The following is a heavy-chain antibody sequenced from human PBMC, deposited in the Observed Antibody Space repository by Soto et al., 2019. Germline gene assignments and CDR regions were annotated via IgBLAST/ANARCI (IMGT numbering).Heavy chain of an antibody. D-gene: IGHD5-12*01. V-gene: IGHV1-46*01. CDR2: MNPSGDRT. Sequence: QVQLMQSGTEVKEPGASVNLSCKASGYTFSSFYIHWVRQAPGQGLEWVGIMNPSGDRTNYAQNFQGRVNMTRDTATRTVYMELSSLRSEDTAVYYCARGRGYSGDDLQEDGFDVWGQGTMVTVS. CDR3: ARGRGYSGDDLQEDGFDV. J-gene: IGHJ3*01. CDR1: GYTFSSFY.